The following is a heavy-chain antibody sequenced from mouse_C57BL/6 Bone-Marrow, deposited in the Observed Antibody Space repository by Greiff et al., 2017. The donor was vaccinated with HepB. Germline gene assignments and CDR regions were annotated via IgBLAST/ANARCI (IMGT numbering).Heavy chain of an antibody. D-gene: IGHD1-1*01. Sequence: VQLQQSGAELARPGASVKLSCKASGYTFTSYGISWVKQRTGQGLEWIGEIYPRSGNTYYNEKFKGKATLTADKSSSTAYMELRSLTSEDSAVYFCARSITTVVATGWYFDVWGTGTTVTVSS. CDR2: IYPRSGNT. J-gene: IGHJ1*03. V-gene: IGHV1-81*01. CDR1: GYTFTSYG. CDR3: ARSITTVVATGWYFDV.